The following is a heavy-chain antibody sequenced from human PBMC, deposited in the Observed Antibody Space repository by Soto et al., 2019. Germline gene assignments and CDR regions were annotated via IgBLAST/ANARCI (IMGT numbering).Heavy chain of an antibody. CDR1: GGSISRYD. Sequence: SGTLXLTCTVPGGSISRYDWSWIRQPPGKGLEWIGYIYYSGSTNYNPSLKSRVTISVDTSKNQFSLKLSSVTAADTAVYYCARLPGDCSSTSCYTANPYFDYWGQGTLVTVSS. J-gene: IGHJ4*02. D-gene: IGHD2-2*02. CDR3: ARLPGDCSSTSCYTANPYFDY. V-gene: IGHV4-59*08. CDR2: IYYSGST.